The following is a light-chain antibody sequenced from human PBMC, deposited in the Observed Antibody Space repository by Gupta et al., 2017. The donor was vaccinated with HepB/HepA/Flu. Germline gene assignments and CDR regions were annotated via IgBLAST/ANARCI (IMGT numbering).Light chain of an antibody. CDR1: QSVLYSSRNKNY. V-gene: IGKV4-1*01. CDR3: QQYYSTPHT. Sequence: DIVMIQSPESLAVSLGERAAINCKSSQSVLYSSRNKNYLAWYQQRPGQPPKLLIYWASTRESGVPDRFSGSGSGTDFTLTISSLQAEDVAVYYCQQYYSTPHTFGQGTKLEIK. J-gene: IGKJ2*01. CDR2: WAS.